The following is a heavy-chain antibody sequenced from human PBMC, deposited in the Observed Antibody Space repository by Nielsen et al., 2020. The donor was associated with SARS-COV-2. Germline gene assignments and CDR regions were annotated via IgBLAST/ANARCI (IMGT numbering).Heavy chain of an antibody. V-gene: IGHV3-23*01. CDR1: GFTFSSYA. CDR2: ISGSGGST. J-gene: IGHJ4*02. D-gene: IGHD6-6*01. CDR3: ARETLDHTSSFVDF. Sequence: GESLKISCSASGFTFSSYAMSWVRQAPGKGLEWVSSISGSGGSTYYADSVKGRFTISRDNSRNMVYLQMNSLRPEDTAVYYCARETLDHTSSFVDFWGQGTLVTVSS.